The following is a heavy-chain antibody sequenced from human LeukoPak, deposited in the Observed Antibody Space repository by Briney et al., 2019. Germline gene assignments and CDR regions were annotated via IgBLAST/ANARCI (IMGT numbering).Heavy chain of an antibody. CDR1: GFTISDYS. D-gene: IGHD6-25*01. V-gene: IGHV3-21*01. J-gene: IGHJ4*02. CDR2: IRSSSSSI. CDR3: ARGGRR. Sequence: GGSLRLSCAASGFTISDYSMNWVRQAPGKGLEWVSSIRSSSSSIYYADSVKGRFTISRDNAENSLFLQMNRLTVEDTAVYYCARGGRRWGQGTLVTVSS.